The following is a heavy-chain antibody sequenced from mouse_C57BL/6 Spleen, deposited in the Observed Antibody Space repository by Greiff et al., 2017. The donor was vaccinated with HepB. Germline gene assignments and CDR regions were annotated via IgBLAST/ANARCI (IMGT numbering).Heavy chain of an antibody. J-gene: IGHJ4*01. D-gene: IGHD3-2*01. CDR2: IDPSDSYT. V-gene: IGHV1-59*01. CDR1: GYTFTSYW. Sequence: QVQLQQPGAELVRPGTSVKLSCKASGYTFTSYWMHWVKQRPGQGLEWIGVIDPSDSYTNYNQKFKGKATLTVDTSSSTAYMQLSSLTSEDSAVYYCARERTARATLYAMDYWGQGTSVTVSS. CDR3: ARERTARATLYAMDY.